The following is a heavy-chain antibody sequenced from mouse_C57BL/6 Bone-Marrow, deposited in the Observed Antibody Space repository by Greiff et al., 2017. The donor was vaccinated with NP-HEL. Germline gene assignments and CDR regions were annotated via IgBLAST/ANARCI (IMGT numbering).Heavy chain of an antibody. V-gene: IGHV1-42*01. CDR3: ARGGHYYGSSYDYAMDY. J-gene: IGHJ4*01. CDR1: GYSFTGYY. Sequence: VHVKQSGPELVKPGASVKISCKASGYSFTGYYMNWVKQSPEKSLEWIGEINPSTGGTTYNQKFKAKATLTVDKSSSTAYMQLKSLTSEDSAVYYCARGGHYYGSSYDYAMDYWGQGTSVTVSS. D-gene: IGHD1-1*01. CDR2: INPSTGGT.